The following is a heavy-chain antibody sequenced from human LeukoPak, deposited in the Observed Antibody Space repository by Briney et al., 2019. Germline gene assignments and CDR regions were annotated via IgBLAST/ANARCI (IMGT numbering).Heavy chain of an antibody. V-gene: IGHV3-21*01. J-gene: IGHJ5*02. D-gene: IGHD6-13*01. CDR2: ISSSSSSI. CDR3: AKPIAAAINNWFDP. Sequence: AGGSLRLSCTASGFTLSSYEMSWIRQAPGKGLEWVSSISSSSSSINNADSVKGRFTISRDNSKNTLYLQMNSLRAEDTAVYYCAKPIAAAINNWFDPWGQGTLVTVSS. CDR1: GFTLSSYE.